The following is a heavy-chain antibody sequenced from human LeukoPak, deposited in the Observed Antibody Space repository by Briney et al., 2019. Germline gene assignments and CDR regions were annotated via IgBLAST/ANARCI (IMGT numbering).Heavy chain of an antibody. CDR3: ARRDGYCSSTSCHADYYYGMDV. D-gene: IGHD2-2*01. Sequence: GESLKISCKGSGYSFTSYWISWVRQMPGKGLEWMGIIYPGDSDTTYSPSFQGQVTISADKSISTAYLQWSSLKASDTAMYYCARRDGYCSSTSCHADYYYGMDVWGQGTTVTVSS. CDR1: GYSFTSYW. CDR2: IYPGDSDT. J-gene: IGHJ6*02. V-gene: IGHV5-51*01.